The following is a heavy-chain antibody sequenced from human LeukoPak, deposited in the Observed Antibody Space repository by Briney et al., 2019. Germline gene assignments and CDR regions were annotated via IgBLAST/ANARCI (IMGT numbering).Heavy chain of an antibody. V-gene: IGHV4-34*01. J-gene: IGHJ4*02. CDR2: INHSGST. CDR1: GGSFSGYY. D-gene: IGHD3-16*02. Sequence: PSETLSLTCAVYGGSFSGYYWSWIRQPPGKGLEWIGEINHSGSTNDNPSLKSRFAISADASKNQFSLTLSSVTAADTAVYYCARVAFYDYVWGSYRPFDYWGQGTLVTVSS. CDR3: ARVAFYDYVWGSYRPFDY.